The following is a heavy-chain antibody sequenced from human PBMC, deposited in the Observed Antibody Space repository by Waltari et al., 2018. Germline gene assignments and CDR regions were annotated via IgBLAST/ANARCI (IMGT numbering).Heavy chain of an antibody. J-gene: IGHJ3*02. Sequence: QVQLVQSGAEVKKPGSSVKVSCKASGGTFSSYTNSWVRRAPGKGLEWMGRSIPILGIANYAQKFQGRVTITADKSTSTAYMELSSLRSEDTAVYYCARVARLFGELLGHAFDIWGQGTMVTVSS. D-gene: IGHD3-10*02. V-gene: IGHV1-69*02. CDR3: ARVARLFGELLGHAFDI. CDR2: SIPILGIA. CDR1: GGTFSSYT.